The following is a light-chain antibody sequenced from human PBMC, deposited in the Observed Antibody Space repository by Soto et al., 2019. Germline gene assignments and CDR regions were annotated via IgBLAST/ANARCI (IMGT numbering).Light chain of an antibody. CDR2: DTS. J-gene: IGKJ2*01. CDR1: QTIDNT. CDR3: QHYNYWPYT. Sequence: TKCAATLSLSPGEGATLSCRTSQTIDNTLAWYQRKPGQAPRLLIYDTSTRATGVPARFSGSGSGTDFTLTISSLQSEDFAVYYCQHYNYWPYTFGQGTKVDIK. V-gene: IGKV3-15*01.